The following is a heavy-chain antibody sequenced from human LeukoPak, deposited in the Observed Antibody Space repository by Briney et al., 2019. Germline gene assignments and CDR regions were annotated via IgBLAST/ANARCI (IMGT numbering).Heavy chain of an antibody. CDR1: GGSISSYY. Sequence: SETLSLTCTVSGGSISSYYWNWIRQPPGKGLEWIGYIYYSGTTSYNPSLKSRVAISIDTSKNQFSLKLSSVTAADTAVYYCARVGSSPIWGQGTMVIVSS. CDR3: ARVGSSPI. J-gene: IGHJ3*02. V-gene: IGHV4-59*01. CDR2: IYYSGTT. D-gene: IGHD1-26*01.